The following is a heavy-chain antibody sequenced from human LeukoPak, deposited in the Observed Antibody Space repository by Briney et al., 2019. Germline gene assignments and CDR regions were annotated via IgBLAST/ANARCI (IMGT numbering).Heavy chain of an antibody. CDR1: NGSFSGYC. V-gene: IGHV4-34*01. J-gene: IGHJ4*02. CDR2: ISHSGST. CDR3: ARGRGYHWNQIYFVY. Sequence: SETLYLTCAAQNGSFSGYCRSWLRQSPGKGLECIGDISHSGSTSYNPSLKSRVFMSVDTSKNHFSLKLSSVTAADTAVYYCARGRGYHWNQIYFVYWAQGTLVTVSS. D-gene: IGHD1-20*01.